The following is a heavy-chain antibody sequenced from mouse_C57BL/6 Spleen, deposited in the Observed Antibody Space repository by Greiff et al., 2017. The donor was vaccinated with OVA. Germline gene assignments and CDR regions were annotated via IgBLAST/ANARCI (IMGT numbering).Heavy chain of an antibody. J-gene: IGHJ2*01. CDR3: ARLLRGLHYFDY. CDR1: GFTFSDYY. D-gene: IGHD1-1*01. CDR2: ISNGGGST. V-gene: IGHV5-12*01. Sequence: EVKLVESGGGLVQPGGSLKLSCAASGFTFSDYYMYWVRQTPEKRLEWVAYISNGGGSTYYPDTVKGRFTISRDNAKNTLYLQMSRLKSEDTAMYYCARLLRGLHYFDYWGQGTTLTVSS.